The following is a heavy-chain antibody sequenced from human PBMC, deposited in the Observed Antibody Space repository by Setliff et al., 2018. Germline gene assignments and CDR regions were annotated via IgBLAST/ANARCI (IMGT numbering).Heavy chain of an antibody. CDR3: TRSRGPRVVLAADFDF. D-gene: IGHD3-16*01. CDR1: GFRFTSFG. J-gene: IGHJ4*02. CDR2: ISPYSGET. Sequence: ASVKVSCKTSGFRFTSFGFSWVRQAPGQGLEWMGWISPYSGETNYAQKFQDRLTVTADTSSKTTSMELRSLTSDDTAVYFCTRSRGPRVVLAADFDFWGQGTLVTVSS. V-gene: IGHV1-18*01.